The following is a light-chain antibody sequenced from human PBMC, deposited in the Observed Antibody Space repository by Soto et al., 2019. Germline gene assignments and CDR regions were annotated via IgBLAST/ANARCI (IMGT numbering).Light chain of an antibody. Sequence: QAVVTQEPSLTVSPGGTVTLTCASSTGAVTSGHYPYWFQQKPGQAPRTLIYDTNNKYSWTPARFSGSLLGDKAALTLSGAQPEDEAEYFCLLLYSGNRRVFGAWTKVTVL. CDR2: DTN. CDR3: LLLYSGNRRV. V-gene: IGLV7-46*01. CDR1: TGAVTSGHY. J-gene: IGLJ1*01.